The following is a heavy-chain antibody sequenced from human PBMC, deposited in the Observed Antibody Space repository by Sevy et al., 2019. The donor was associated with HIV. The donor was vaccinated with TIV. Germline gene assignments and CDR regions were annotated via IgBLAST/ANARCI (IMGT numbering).Heavy chain of an antibody. CDR1: GYTFTSYD. D-gene: IGHD2-15*01. J-gene: IGHJ4*02. V-gene: IGHV1-8*03. Sequence: ASVKVSCKASGYTFTSYDINWVRQATGQWLEWMGWMNPNSGNTGYAQKFQGRVTITRNTSISTAYMELSSLRSEDTAVYYCARAVVYCSGGSCSYYFDYWGQGTLVTVSS. CDR3: ARAVVYCSGGSCSYYFDY. CDR2: MNPNSGNT.